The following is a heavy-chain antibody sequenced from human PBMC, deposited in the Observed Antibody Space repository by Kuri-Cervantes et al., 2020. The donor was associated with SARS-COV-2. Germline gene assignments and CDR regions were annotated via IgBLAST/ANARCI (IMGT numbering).Heavy chain of an antibody. CDR3: ASTSSSWYRNWFDP. CDR1: GFTFSSYD. V-gene: IGHV3-13*05. CDR2: IGTAGDP. Sequence: GGSLRLSCAASGFTFSSYDMHWVRQATGKGLEWVSAIGTAGDPYYPGSVKGRFTISRDNAKNSLYLQMHSLRDEDTAVYYCASTSSSWYRNWFDPWGQGTLVTVSS. D-gene: IGHD6-13*01. J-gene: IGHJ5*02.